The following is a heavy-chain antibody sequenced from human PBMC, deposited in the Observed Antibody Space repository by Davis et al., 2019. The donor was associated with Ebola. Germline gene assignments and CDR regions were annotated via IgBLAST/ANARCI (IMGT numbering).Heavy chain of an antibody. Sequence: PSETLSLTCTVSGGSISGYYWSWIRQPPGKGLEWIGEINHSGSTNYNPSLKSRVTISVDTSKNQFSLKLSSVTAADTAVYYCARDMTTEGYWGQGTLVTVSS. D-gene: IGHD4-17*01. CDR3: ARDMTTEGY. J-gene: IGHJ4*02. CDR2: INHSGST. CDR1: GGSISGYY. V-gene: IGHV4-34*01.